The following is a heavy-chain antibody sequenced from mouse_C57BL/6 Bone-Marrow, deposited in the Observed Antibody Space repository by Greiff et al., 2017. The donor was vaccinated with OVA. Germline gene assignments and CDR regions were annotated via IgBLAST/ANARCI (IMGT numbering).Heavy chain of an antibody. Sequence: VQLQQPGAELVRPGTSVKLSCKASGYTFTSYWMHWVKQRPGQGLEWIGVIDPSDSYTNYNQKFKGKATLTVDTSSSTAYLQLSSLTSEDSAVYYCARSYYGSSHGYFDVWGTGTTVTVSS. D-gene: IGHD1-1*01. CDR3: ARSYYGSSHGYFDV. CDR1: GYTFTSYW. CDR2: IDPSDSYT. V-gene: IGHV1-59*01. J-gene: IGHJ1*03.